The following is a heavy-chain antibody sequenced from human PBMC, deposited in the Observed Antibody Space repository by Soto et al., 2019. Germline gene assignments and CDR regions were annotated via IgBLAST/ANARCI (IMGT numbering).Heavy chain of an antibody. J-gene: IGHJ5*02. V-gene: IGHV1-2*02. Sequence: ASVKISCKASGYTFTAYYMHWVRQAPGQGLEWMGWINPNSGDTNYAQKFQGRVTMTRDTSISTAYMELSRLRSDDTAMYYCAKIATAGDFDPWGQGTLVTVSS. CDR1: GYTFTAYY. CDR3: AKIATAGDFDP. D-gene: IGHD6-13*01. CDR2: INPNSGDT.